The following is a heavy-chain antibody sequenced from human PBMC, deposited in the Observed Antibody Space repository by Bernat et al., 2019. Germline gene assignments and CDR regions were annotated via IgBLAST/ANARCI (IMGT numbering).Heavy chain of an antibody. D-gene: IGHD3-22*01. CDR1: GFTFSSYW. CDR2: INSDGSST. J-gene: IGHJ4*02. CDR3: ARVGRGNYYDSSGYYFH. Sequence: VQLVESGGGLVQPGGSLRLSCAASGFTFSSYWMHWVRQAPGKGLVWVSRINSDGSSTSYADSVKGRFTISRDNAKNTLYLQMNSLRAEDTAVYYCARVGRGNYYDSSGYYFHWGQGTLVTVSS. V-gene: IGHV3-74*02.